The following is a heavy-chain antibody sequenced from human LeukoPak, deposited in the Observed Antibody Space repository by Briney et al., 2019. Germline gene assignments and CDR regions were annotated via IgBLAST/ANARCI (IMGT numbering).Heavy chain of an antibody. J-gene: IGHJ5*01. CDR1: GASISTYF. D-gene: IGHD2-21*01. V-gene: IGHV4-4*07. Sequence: SATLSLTCTVSGASISTYFWSWIRQPAGKRMEWIGRVYASATTYYNPSLRSRVTLSIDTSKNQFSLSLNSVTAADTAVYYCAKTHCGGGSCDKFDSWAREFWSPSPQ. CDR3: AKTHCGGGSCDKFDS. CDR2: VYASATT.